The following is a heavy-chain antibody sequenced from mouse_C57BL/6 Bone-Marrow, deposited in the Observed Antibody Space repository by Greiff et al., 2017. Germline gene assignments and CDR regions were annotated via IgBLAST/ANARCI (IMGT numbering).Heavy chain of an antibody. CDR1: GYTFTSYW. D-gene: IGHD1-1*01. CDR2: IDPNSGGT. CDR3: ARRYRDGSSYGGYFDY. J-gene: IGHJ2*01. Sequence: VQLQQPGAELVKPGASVKLSCKASGYTFTSYWMHWVKQRPGRGLEWIGRIDPNSGGTKYNEKFKSKATLTVDKPSSTAYMQLSSLTSGDSAVYYGARRYRDGSSYGGYFDYWGQGTTLTVSS. V-gene: IGHV1-72*01.